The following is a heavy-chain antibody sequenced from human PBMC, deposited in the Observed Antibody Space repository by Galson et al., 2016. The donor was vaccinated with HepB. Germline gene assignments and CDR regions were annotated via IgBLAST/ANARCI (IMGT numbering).Heavy chain of an antibody. D-gene: IGHD4-23*01. CDR3: ARDRVGTSDY. CDR2: ST. V-gene: IGHV4-4*07. J-gene: IGHJ4*02. Sequence: STDYNPSLKSRVTMSVDTSKNQFSLKLYSVTAADTAVYYCARDRVGTSDYWGQGTLVTVSS.